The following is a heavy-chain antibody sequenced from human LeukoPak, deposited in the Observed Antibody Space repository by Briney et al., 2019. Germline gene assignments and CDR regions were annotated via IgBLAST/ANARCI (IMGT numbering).Heavy chain of an antibody. J-gene: IGHJ4*02. Sequence: GGSLRLSCAASGFTFSSYGMHWVRQAPGKGLKWVAFIRYDGSDKYYGDSVKGRFTISRDNSKNTLYLQMGSLRAEDMAVYYCARVGIVGYFDYWGQGALVTVSS. V-gene: IGHV3-30*02. CDR2: IRYDGSDK. CDR1: GFTFSSYG. D-gene: IGHD1-26*01. CDR3: ARVGIVGYFDY.